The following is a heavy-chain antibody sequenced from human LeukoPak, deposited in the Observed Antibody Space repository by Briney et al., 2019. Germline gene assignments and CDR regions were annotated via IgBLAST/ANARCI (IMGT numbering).Heavy chain of an antibody. CDR3: ARADPAGDLEVAALGAMDV. V-gene: IGHV3-21*01. J-gene: IGHJ6*03. CDR1: GFTFSSYS. CDR2: ISSSSSYI. Sequence: PGGSLRLSCAASGFTFSSYSMNWVRQAPGKGLEWVSSISSSSSYIYYADSVKGRFTISRGNAKNSLYLQMNSLRAEDTAVYYCARADPAGDLEVAALGAMDVWGKGTTVTVSS. D-gene: IGHD6-13*01.